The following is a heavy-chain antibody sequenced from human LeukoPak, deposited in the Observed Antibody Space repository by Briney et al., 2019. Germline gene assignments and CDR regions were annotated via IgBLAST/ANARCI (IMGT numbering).Heavy chain of an antibody. CDR2: ISYDGSNK. Sequence: PGGSLRLSCAASGFTFSSYGMHWVRQAPGKGLEWVAVISYDGSNKYYADSVKGRFTISRDNAKNSLYLQMNSLRDEDTAVYYCARESGSIVGATGVDYWGQGTLVTASS. V-gene: IGHV3-30*03. D-gene: IGHD1-26*01. CDR3: ARESGSIVGATGVDY. J-gene: IGHJ4*02. CDR1: GFTFSSYG.